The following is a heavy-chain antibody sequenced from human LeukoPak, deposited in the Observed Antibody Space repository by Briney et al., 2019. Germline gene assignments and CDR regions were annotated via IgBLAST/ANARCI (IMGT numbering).Heavy chain of an antibody. CDR2: ISYDGSKK. D-gene: IGHD5-18*01. V-gene: IGHV3-30*04. CDR3: AKRIQSAMAMGY. CDR1: GFTFSNYA. J-gene: IGHJ4*02. Sequence: GGSLRLSCAASGFTFSNYAMHWVRQAPGKGLEWVAVISYDGSKKYYADSVKGRFTISRDNSKNKMYLQMDSLRAEDTAVYYCAKRIQSAMAMGYWGQGTLVTVSS.